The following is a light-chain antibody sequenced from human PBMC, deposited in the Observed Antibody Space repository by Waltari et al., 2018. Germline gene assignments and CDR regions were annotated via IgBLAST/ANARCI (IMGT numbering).Light chain of an antibody. CDR1: QNIGSH. Sequence: IVMTQSPAPLPVSPGGRVTLSCRASQNIGSHLAWYQQKPGQAPRLLIFDASTRATGIPARCGGSWSGIEFTLTSSSLQSEDSVIYYCQHYDTWPNTFGQGTRLEIK. CDR3: QHYDTWPNT. J-gene: IGKJ5*01. CDR2: DAS. V-gene: IGKV3-15*01.